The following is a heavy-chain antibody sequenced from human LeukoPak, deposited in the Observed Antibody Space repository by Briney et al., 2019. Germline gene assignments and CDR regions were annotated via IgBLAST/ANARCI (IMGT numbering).Heavy chain of an antibody. CDR3: AREETHHVYYGMDV. J-gene: IGHJ6*02. Sequence: GASVKVSCKASGYTFTSYSISWVRQAPGQGLEWMGWISAYNGNTNYAQKVQGRVTMTTDTSTSTAYMELRSLRSDDTAVYYCAREETHHVYYGMDVWGQGTMVTVSS. CDR1: GYTFTSYS. D-gene: IGHD1-14*01. V-gene: IGHV1-18*01. CDR2: ISAYNGNT.